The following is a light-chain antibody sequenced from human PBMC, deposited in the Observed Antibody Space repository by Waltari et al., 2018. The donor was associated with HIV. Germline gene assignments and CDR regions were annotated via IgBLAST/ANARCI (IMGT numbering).Light chain of an antibody. J-gene: IGLJ3*02. V-gene: IGLV2-14*03. Sequence: QSALTQPASVSGSPGQSITISCTGTSSDAGLYSFVSWYQQHPGKAPRLMIYDVSNRPSGVSNRFSGSKSGNTASLTISGLQAEDEADYYCSSYTSSSRGVFGGGTKLTVL. CDR1: SSDAGLYSF. CDR3: SSYTSSSRGV. CDR2: DVS.